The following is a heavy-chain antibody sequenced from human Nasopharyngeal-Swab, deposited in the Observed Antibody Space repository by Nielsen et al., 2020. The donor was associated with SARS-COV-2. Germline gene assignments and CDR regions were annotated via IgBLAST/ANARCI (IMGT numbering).Heavy chain of an antibody. CDR1: GFTFSNYC. Sequence: GESLKISCAASGFTFSNYCMNWVRQTPGKGQEWVAIIKQDGSATYYVDSVRGRFTISRDNAKNSLSLVMTSLRADDTAVYYCAGGTGWLTDSWGQGTLVTVSS. V-gene: IGHV3-7*03. CDR2: IKQDGSAT. D-gene: IGHD3-9*01. J-gene: IGHJ4*02. CDR3: AGGTGWLTDS.